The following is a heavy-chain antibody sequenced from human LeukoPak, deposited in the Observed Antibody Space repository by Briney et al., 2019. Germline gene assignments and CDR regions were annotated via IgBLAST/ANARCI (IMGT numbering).Heavy chain of an antibody. CDR2: INHSGST. V-gene: IGHV4-34*01. CDR1: GFTFSGYS. J-gene: IGHJ4*02. D-gene: IGHD1-1*01. CDR3: ARRGTYRRLDY. Sequence: GSLRLSCAASGFTFSGYSMNWVRQAPGKGLEWIGEINHSGSTNYNPSLKSRVTISVDTSKNQFSLKLSSVTAADTAVYYCARRGTYRRLDYWGQGTLVTVSS.